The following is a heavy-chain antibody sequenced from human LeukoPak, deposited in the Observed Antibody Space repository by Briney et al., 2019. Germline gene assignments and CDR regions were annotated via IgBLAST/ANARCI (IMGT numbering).Heavy chain of an antibody. Sequence: GGSLRLSCAASGFTFSSYWMSWVRQAPGKGLEWVANIKQDGSEKYYADSVKGRFTISRDNAKNSLYLQMNSLRAEDTAVYYCAREEGGYCSGGSCYHDYWGQGTLVTVSS. D-gene: IGHD2-15*01. V-gene: IGHV3-7*03. J-gene: IGHJ4*02. CDR1: GFTFSSYW. CDR3: AREEGGYCSGGSCYHDY. CDR2: IKQDGSEK.